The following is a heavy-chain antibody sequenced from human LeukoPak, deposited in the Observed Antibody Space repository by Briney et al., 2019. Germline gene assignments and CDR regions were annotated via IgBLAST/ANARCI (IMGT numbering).Heavy chain of an antibody. D-gene: IGHD4-11*01. CDR2: IYYSGST. CDR1: GGSISSYY. Sequence: NPSETLSLTCTVSGGSISSYYWSWIRQPPGKGLEWIGYIYYSGSTNYNPSLKSRVTISVDTSKNQFSLKLSSVTAADTAVYYCARSVSNSGLYGMDVWGQGTTVTVSS. V-gene: IGHV4-59*01. J-gene: IGHJ6*02. CDR3: ARSVSNSGLYGMDV.